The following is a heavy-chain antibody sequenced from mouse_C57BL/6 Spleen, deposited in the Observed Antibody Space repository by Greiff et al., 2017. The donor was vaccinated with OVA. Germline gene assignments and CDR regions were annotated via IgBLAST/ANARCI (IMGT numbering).Heavy chain of an antibody. Sequence: QVQLQQSGPSLVQPSQSLSITCTVSGFSLTSYGVHWVRQSPGKGLEWLGVIWSGGSTDYNAAFISRLSISKDNSKSQVFFKMNSLQADDTAIYYCATPSWATVVATDYYAMDYWGQGTSVTVSS. D-gene: IGHD1-1*01. CDR1: GFSLTSYG. CDR3: ATPSWATVVATDYYAMDY. CDR2: IWSGGST. V-gene: IGHV2-2*01. J-gene: IGHJ4*01.